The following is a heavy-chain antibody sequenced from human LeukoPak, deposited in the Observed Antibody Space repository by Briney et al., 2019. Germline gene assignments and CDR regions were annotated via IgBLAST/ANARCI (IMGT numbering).Heavy chain of an antibody. J-gene: IGHJ4*02. D-gene: IGHD3-22*01. CDR3: TGKYYYDTSGYYYADY. CDR2: INHSGST. V-gene: IGHV4-34*01. Sequence: PSETLSLTCAVYGGSFSGYYWSWIRQPPGKGLEWIGEINHSGSTNYNPSLKSRVTISVDTSKNQFSLKLSSVTAADTAVYYCTGKYYYDTSGYYYADYWGQGTLVTVSS. CDR1: GGSFSGYY.